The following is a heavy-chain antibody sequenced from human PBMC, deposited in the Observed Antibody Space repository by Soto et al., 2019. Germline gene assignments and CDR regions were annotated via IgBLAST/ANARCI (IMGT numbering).Heavy chain of an antibody. D-gene: IGHD5-18*01. Sequence: QVQLQESGPGLVKPSETLSLTCTVSGGSISSYYWRWIRQPAGKGMAWIWRIYTSRSTNYNPSLKSRVTMVVDTSQNQFSLKLSSVTAADTAVYYCASDNTAMTSTQFYYYGMDVWGQGTTVTVSS. J-gene: IGHJ6*02. CDR1: GGSISSYY. CDR2: IYTSRST. V-gene: IGHV4-4*07. CDR3: ASDNTAMTSTQFYYYGMDV.